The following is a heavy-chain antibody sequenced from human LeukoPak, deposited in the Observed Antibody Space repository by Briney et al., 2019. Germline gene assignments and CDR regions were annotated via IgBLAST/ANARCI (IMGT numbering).Heavy chain of an antibody. CDR1: GGSFSGYY. CDR3: ARDTWFGAAFDI. CDR2: INHSGST. V-gene: IGHV4-34*01. J-gene: IGHJ3*02. Sequence: SETLSLTCAVYGGSFSGYYWSWIRQPPGKGLEWIGEINHSGSTNYNPSLKSRVTISVDTSKNQFSLKLSSVTAADTAVYYCARDTWFGAAFDIWGQGTMVTVSS. D-gene: IGHD3-10*01.